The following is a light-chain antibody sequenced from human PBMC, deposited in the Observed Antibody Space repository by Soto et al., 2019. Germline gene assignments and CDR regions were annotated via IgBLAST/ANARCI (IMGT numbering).Light chain of an antibody. V-gene: IGKV1-12*01. CDR2: SAS. J-gene: IGKJ4*01. CDR1: QPINDW. CDR3: QQANSFPLT. Sequence: DIRMTQSPSSVSASVGDTVTITCRASQPINDWLAWYQQKRGKAPKLLIYSASTLDTGVPSRFSGSASGTDFTLTISSIQPEDFATYYCQQANSFPLTFGGGTTVEI.